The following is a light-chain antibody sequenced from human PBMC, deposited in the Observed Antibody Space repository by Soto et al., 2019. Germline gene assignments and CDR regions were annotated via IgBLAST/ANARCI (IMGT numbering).Light chain of an antibody. V-gene: IGKV3-20*01. CDR3: QQYGSSRT. CDR1: QSVSSSY. CDR2: GPS. J-gene: IGKJ1*01. Sequence: EIVLTQSPGTLSLSPGERATLSCRASQSVSSSYLAWYQQKPGQAPRLLIYGPSSRATGIPDRFSGSGSGTDFTLTISRLEPEEFAVYYCQQYGSSRTFGQGTKVEIK.